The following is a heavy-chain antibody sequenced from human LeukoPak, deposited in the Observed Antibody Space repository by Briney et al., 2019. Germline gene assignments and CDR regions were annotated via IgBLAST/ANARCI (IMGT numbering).Heavy chain of an antibody. D-gene: IGHD6-13*01. CDR2: ISGSGGST. J-gene: IGHJ4*02. Sequence: QLGGSLRLSCAASGFTFSSYAMSWVRPAPGKGLEWVSAISGSGGSTYYADSVKGRFTISRDNSKNTLYLQMNSLRAEDTAVYYCAKDPGSRWWYSSSWYYWGQGTLVTVSS. V-gene: IGHV3-23*01. CDR3: AKDPGSRWWYSSSWYY. CDR1: GFTFSSYA.